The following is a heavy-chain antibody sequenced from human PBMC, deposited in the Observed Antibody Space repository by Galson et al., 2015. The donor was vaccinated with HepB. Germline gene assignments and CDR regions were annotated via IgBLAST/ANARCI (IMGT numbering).Heavy chain of an antibody. CDR3: ARDIVGAREDYFDY. Sequence: TLSLTCTVSGGSISSGSYYWSWIRQPAGKGLEWIGRIYSSGSTNYNPSLKSRVTMSVDTSKNQFSLKLSSVTAADTAVYYCARDIVGAREDYFDYWGQGTLVTVSS. CDR1: GGSISSGSYY. J-gene: IGHJ4*02. D-gene: IGHD1-26*01. CDR2: IYSSGST. V-gene: IGHV4-61*02.